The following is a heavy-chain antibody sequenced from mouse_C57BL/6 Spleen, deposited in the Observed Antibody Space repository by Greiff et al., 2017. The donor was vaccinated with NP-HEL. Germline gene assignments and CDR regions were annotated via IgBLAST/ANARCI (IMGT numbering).Heavy chain of an antibody. CDR3: ARDGRKGYFDV. Sequence: EVQLQQSGPGLVKPSQSLSLTCSVTGYSITSGYYWNWIRQFPGNKLEWMGYISYDGSNNYNPSLKNRISITRDTSKNQFFLKLNSVTTEDTATYYCARDGRKGYFDVWGTGTTVTVSS. CDR2: ISYDGSN. CDR1: GYSITSGYY. V-gene: IGHV3-6*01. J-gene: IGHJ1*03.